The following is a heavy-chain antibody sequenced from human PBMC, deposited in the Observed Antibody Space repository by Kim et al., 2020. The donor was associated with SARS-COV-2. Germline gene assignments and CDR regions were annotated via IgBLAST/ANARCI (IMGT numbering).Heavy chain of an antibody. D-gene: IGHD1-1*01. CDR2: IRSKANSYAT. V-gene: IGHV3-73*01. J-gene: IGHJ3*02. CDR1: GFNFSGSA. Sequence: GGSLRLSCAASGFNFSGSAMHWVRQASGKGLEWVGRIRSKANSYATAYAASVKGRFTISRDDSKTTAYLQLNSLKTEDTAEYYCTRFPGTTCVFWGAFD. CDR3: TRFPGTTCVFWGAFD.